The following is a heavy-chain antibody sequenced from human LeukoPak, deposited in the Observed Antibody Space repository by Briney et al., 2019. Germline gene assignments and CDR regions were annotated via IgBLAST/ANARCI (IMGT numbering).Heavy chain of an antibody. CDR1: GFTFSDYF. CDR3: TRRSSTWYSDY. D-gene: IGHD6-13*01. V-gene: IGHV3-72*01. J-gene: IGHJ4*02. Sequence: GGSLRLSCAASGFTFSDYFIDWVRQAPGKGLEWVGRIRDKVHSYTTEYAASVKGRFTISRDDSEDSLFLQMDSLQIEDTAVYYCTRRSSTWYSDYWGQGTLVTVSS. CDR2: IRDKVHSYTT.